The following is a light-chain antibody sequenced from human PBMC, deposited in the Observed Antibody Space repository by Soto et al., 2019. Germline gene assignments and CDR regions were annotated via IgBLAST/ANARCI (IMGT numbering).Light chain of an antibody. Sequence: DVQMTQSPSTLSASVGDRVTITCRASQSISKWLAWYQQKPAKAPKLLISEVSRLERGVPSRFSGSGSGTEFTLTISSLQPDDFATYYCQQYNIYSTFGQGTKVEIK. J-gene: IGKJ1*01. CDR1: QSISKW. V-gene: IGKV1-5*03. CDR3: QQYNIYST. CDR2: EVS.